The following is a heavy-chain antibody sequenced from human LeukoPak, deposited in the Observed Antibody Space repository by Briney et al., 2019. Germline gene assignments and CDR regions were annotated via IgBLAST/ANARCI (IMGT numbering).Heavy chain of an antibody. V-gene: IGHV1-18*01. Sequence: GASVKVSCKASGYTFTSYGISWVRQAPGQGLEWMGWISAYNGNTNYAQKLQGRVTMTTDTSTSTAYMELRSLRSDDTAVYYCARVAGRYCSSTSCYGGGQFDYWGQGTLVTV. J-gene: IGHJ4*02. CDR2: ISAYNGNT. CDR1: GYTFTSYG. D-gene: IGHD2-2*01. CDR3: ARVAGRYCSSTSCYGGGQFDY.